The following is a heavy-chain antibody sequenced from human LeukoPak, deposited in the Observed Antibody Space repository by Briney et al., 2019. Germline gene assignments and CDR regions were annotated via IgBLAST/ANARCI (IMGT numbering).Heavy chain of an antibody. Sequence: GGSLRLSCAASGFTFSSYSMHWVRQAPGKGLEWVSSISSSSSYIYYADSVKGRFTISRDNAKKSLFLQMNTLRAEDTAVYYCARDAKGTNWFDPWGQGTLVTVSS. V-gene: IGHV3-21*01. CDR2: ISSSSSYI. J-gene: IGHJ5*02. CDR3: ARDAKGTNWFDP. CDR1: GFTFSSYS. D-gene: IGHD4/OR15-4a*01.